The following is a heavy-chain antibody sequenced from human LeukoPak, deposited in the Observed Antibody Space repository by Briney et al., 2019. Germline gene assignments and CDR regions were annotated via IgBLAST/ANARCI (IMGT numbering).Heavy chain of an antibody. V-gene: IGHV3-15*01. J-gene: IGHJ4*02. CDR1: GFTFSDAW. CDR2: IKSKTDGGTT. D-gene: IGHD3-10*01. CDR3: TTNYYGSGSLDY. Sequence: GGSLRLSCAASGFTFSDAWMNWVRQAPGMGLEWLGRIKSKTDGGTTDYAAPVKGRFTISRDDSKNTLYLRMNSLKTEDTAVYHCTTNYYGSGSLDYWGQGTLVTVSS.